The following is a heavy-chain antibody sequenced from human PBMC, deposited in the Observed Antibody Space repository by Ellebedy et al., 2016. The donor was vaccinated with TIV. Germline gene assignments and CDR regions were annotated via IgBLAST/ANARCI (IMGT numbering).Heavy chain of an antibody. CDR3: AREKGAAMAISPYFDY. Sequence: GGSLRLSCAASGFTFSNAWMSWVRQAPGKGLEWVAVISYDGSNKYYADSVKGRFTISRDNSKNTLYLQMNSLRAEDTAVYYCAREKGAAMAISPYFDYWGQGTLVTVSS. D-gene: IGHD5-18*01. CDR2: ISYDGSNK. V-gene: IGHV3-30-3*01. CDR1: GFTFSNAW. J-gene: IGHJ4*02.